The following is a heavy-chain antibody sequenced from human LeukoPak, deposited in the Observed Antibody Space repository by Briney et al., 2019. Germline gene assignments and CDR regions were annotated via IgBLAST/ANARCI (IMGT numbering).Heavy chain of an antibody. Sequence: GGSLRLSCAASGFTVSSNYMSWVRQAPGKGLYWVSLIYSGDSTYYADSVKGRLTISRDNSKNTLYLQMNSLGAEDTAVYYCARLIGGTLVRGVLNWFDPWGQGTLVTVSS. D-gene: IGHD3-10*01. CDR3: ARLIGGTLVRGVLNWFDP. CDR2: IYSGDST. J-gene: IGHJ5*02. V-gene: IGHV3-53*01. CDR1: GFTVSSNY.